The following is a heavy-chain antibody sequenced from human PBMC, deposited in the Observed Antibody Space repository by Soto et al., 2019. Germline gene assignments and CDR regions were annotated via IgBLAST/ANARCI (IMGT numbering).Heavy chain of an antibody. V-gene: IGHV3-74*01. CDR2: IKSDGSRT. CDR3: ARGGDSGSSTGYYHYYGMDV. J-gene: IGHJ6*02. CDR1: GFTFSSYW. D-gene: IGHD1-26*01. Sequence: EVQLVESGGGLVQPGGSLRLSCAASGFTFSSYWMHWVRQAPGKGLVWVSRIKSDGSRTSYADSVKGRFTISRDNAKNTLYLQMNSLSAEDTAVYYCARGGDSGSSTGYYHYYGMDVWGQGTTVTVSS.